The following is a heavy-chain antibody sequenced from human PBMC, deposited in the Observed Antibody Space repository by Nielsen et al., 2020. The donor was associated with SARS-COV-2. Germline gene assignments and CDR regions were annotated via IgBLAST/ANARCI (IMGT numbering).Heavy chain of an antibody. Sequence: SLKISCAASGFTFSSYAMHWVRQAPGKGLEWVAVISYDGSNKYYADSVKGRFTISRDNSKNTLYLQMNSLRAEDTAVYYCARGESVEYSSSSEGYYYGMDVWGQGTTVTVSS. CDR1: GFTFSSYA. V-gene: IGHV3-30*04. D-gene: IGHD6-6*01. CDR3: ARGESVEYSSSSEGYYYGMDV. J-gene: IGHJ6*02. CDR2: ISYDGSNK.